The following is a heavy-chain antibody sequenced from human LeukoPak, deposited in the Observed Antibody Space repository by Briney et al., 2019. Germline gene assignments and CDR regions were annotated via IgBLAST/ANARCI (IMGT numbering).Heavy chain of an antibody. D-gene: IGHD3-22*01. J-gene: IGHJ4*02. CDR2: IYSTGST. CDR3: ARNYYDSSTYRDYYFDY. Sequence: SETLSLTCTVSGGSISSYYWSWIRQPAGKGLEWIGRIYSTGSTNYNPSLKSRVTMSVDTSKNHFSLKLSSVTAADTAVYYCARNYYDSSTYRDYYFDYWGQGTLVTVSS. V-gene: IGHV4-4*07. CDR1: GGSISSYY.